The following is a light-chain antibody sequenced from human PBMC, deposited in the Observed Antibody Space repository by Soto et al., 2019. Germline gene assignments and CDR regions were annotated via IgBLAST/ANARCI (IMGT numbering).Light chain of an antibody. CDR2: GAS. Sequence: EVLMTQSPATLSVSPGERVTLSCRASQSININLAWYQQKPGQAPRVLIYGASSRASGIPDRFSGSGSGTVFTLTISRLEHDDFAFYYCQQYQNWPPLTFGGGTRVEIK. J-gene: IGKJ4*01. CDR3: QQYQNWPPLT. CDR1: QSININ. V-gene: IGKV3D-15*01.